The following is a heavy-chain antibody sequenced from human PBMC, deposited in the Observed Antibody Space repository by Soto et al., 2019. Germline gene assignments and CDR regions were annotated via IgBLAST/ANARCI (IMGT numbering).Heavy chain of an antibody. Sequence: EVQLVESGGGLVQPGGSLRLSCAASGFTFSSYAMHWVRQAPGKGLEYVSAITSNGGSTYYANSVKGRFTISRDNSKNTLYLQMGSLRAEDMAVYYCARDPYSSYPRYYMDVWGKGTTVTVSS. D-gene: IGHD4-4*01. J-gene: IGHJ6*03. CDR3: ARDPYSSYPRYYMDV. CDR1: GFTFSSYA. V-gene: IGHV3-64*01. CDR2: ITSNGGST.